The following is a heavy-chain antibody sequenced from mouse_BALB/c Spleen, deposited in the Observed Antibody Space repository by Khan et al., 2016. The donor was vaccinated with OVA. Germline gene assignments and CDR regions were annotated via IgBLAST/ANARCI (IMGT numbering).Heavy chain of an antibody. V-gene: IGHV1-4*01. Sequence: VQLQQSGAELARPGASVKMSCKASGYTFTSYTIHWIKQRPGQGLEWIGYINPSNGYTNYNQKFKDKATLTADKSSTTAYMQLSSLPSDDSAVYNWVRDGAYYRNDGWFAYWGQGTLVTVSA. CDR1: GYTFTSYT. J-gene: IGHJ3*01. CDR3: VRDGAYYRNDGWFAY. CDR2: INPSNGYT. D-gene: IGHD2-14*01.